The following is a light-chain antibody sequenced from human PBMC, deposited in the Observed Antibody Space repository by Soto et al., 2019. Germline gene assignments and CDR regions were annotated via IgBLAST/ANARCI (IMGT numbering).Light chain of an antibody. CDR1: QSVSTY. CDR3: HQRSDWPPG. V-gene: IGKV3-11*01. Sequence: EIVLTQSPATLSLSPGERATLSCRASQSVSTYLAWYQQKPGQAPRLLIYDASKRATGIPARFSGGGSGTDFTLTISSLEPEDFAVYYCHQRSDWPPGFGQGTRLEIK. J-gene: IGKJ5*01. CDR2: DAS.